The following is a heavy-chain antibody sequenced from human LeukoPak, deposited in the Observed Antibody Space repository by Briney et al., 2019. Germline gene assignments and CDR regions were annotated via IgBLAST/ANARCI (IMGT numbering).Heavy chain of an antibody. CDR1: GFTFSSYG. CDR2: IRYDGNNK. J-gene: IGHJ6*04. D-gene: IGHD3-10*02. CDR3: AELGITMIGGV. Sequence: GGSLRLSCAASGFTFSSYGMSWVRQAPGKGLEWVAFIRYDGNNKYYADSMKGRFTISRDNSKNTLYLQMNSLRAEDTAVYYCAELGITMIGGVWGKGTTVTISS. V-gene: IGHV3-30*02.